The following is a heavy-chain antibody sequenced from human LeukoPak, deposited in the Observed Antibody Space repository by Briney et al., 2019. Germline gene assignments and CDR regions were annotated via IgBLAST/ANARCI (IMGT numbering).Heavy chain of an antibody. D-gene: IGHD2-2*01. Sequence: KPSETLSPNRAVYGGTFSCFHWGRHPQPPGKGVEWIGEINHSGSTNYNPSLKSRVTISVDTSKNQFSLKLSSVTAADTAVYYCARGPVVGDLTHARYFQHWGQGTLVTVSS. J-gene: IGHJ1*01. CDR1: GGTFSCFH. CDR3: ARGPVVGDLTHARYFQH. CDR2: INHSGST. V-gene: IGHV4-34*01.